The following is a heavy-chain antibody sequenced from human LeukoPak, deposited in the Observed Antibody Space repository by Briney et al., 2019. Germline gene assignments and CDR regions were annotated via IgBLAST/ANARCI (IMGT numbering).Heavy chain of an antibody. CDR3: ARDLGGSYLLGY. CDR2: IYYSGST. V-gene: IGHV4-59*01. Sequence: SETLSLTCTVSGGSISSYYWSRIRQPPGKGLEWIGYIYYSGSTNYNPSLKSRVTISVDTSKNQFSLKLSSVTAADTAVYYCARDLGGSYLLGYWGQGTLVTVSS. D-gene: IGHD1-26*01. CDR1: GGSISSYY. J-gene: IGHJ4*02.